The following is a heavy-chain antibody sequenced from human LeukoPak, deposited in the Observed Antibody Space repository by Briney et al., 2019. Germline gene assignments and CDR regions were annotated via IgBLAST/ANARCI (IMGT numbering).Heavy chain of an antibody. CDR2: INHSGST. Sequence: PSETLSLTCAVYGGSFSDYYWSWIRQPPGKGLEWIGEINHSGSTNYNPSLKSRVTISIDTSNNYFSLKLSSVTAADTAVYYCPRKYDSSGYYDYWGQGSLVTVSS. J-gene: IGHJ4*02. CDR1: GGSFSDYY. CDR3: PRKYDSSGYYDY. D-gene: IGHD3-22*01. V-gene: IGHV4-34*01.